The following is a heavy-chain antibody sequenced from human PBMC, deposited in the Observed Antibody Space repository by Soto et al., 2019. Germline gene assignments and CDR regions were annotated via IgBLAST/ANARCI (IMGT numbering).Heavy chain of an antibody. CDR2: IYETGAT. V-gene: IGHV4-31*03. D-gene: IGHD7-27*01. J-gene: IGHJ4*02. Sequence: SETLSLTCSVSGGSISRGGYYWSWIRQHPGEGLEYIGYIYETGATYYKPSLKSRVSISADTSKNQFSLKLSSVTGADTAVYFCARIAVPGASYWGQGALVTVSS. CDR3: ARIAVPGASY. CDR1: GGSISRGGYY.